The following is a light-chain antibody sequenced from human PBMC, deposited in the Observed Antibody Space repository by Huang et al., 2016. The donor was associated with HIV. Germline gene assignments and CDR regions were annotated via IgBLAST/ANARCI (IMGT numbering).Light chain of an antibody. CDR1: QAISGY. CDR3: QQSYSSPPT. CDR2: GAS. Sequence: DIQLTQSPSSLSASLGDRVTITSRASQAISGYLNWYQQKPGKAPETLIFGASSLHSGVPTRFSGSGSGTDFTLTVSSMQPEDFATYYCQQSYSSPPTFGQGTKVEIK. J-gene: IGKJ1*01. V-gene: IGKV1-39*01.